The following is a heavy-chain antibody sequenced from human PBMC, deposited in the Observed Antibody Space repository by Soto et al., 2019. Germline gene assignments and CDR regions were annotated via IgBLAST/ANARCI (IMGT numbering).Heavy chain of an antibody. V-gene: IGHV4-59*01. Sequence: SETLSLTCTVSGGSISSYYWSWIRQPPGKGLECIGYIYYSGSTNYNPSLKSRVTISVDTSKNQFSLKLSSVTAADTAVYYCARVSSSWGLVNYFDYWGQGTLVTVSS. J-gene: IGHJ4*02. CDR1: GGSISSYY. D-gene: IGHD6-13*01. CDR2: IYYSGST. CDR3: ARVSSSWGLVNYFDY.